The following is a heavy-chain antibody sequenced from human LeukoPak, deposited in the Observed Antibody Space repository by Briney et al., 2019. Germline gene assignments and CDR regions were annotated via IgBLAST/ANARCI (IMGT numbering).Heavy chain of an antibody. CDR3: VTLGATNLDY. CDR2: ISPDSGGT. J-gene: IGHJ4*02. D-gene: IGHD1-26*01. Sequence: GASVKVSCKASGYTFIDYYIHWVRQAPGQGLEFLRWISPDSGGTNYPQKFQGRVTLTRGTSISTAYMELSRLRSDDTAVYYCVTLGATNLDYWGQGTLVTVSS. V-gene: IGHV1-2*02. CDR1: GYTFIDYY.